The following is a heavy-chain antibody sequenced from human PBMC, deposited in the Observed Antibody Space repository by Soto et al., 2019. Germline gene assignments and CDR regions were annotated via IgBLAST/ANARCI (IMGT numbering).Heavy chain of an antibody. CDR3: AGASSRVSSVVAAY. CDR2: INPGPNSA. J-gene: IGHJ4*02. V-gene: IGHV1-46*01. D-gene: IGHD2-15*01. Sequence: ASVKVSCKASNDSLSSHFIHWVRQAPGEGLEWMGTINPGPNSASYSKEFQGRLTLTSDMPSRTVYMQLSNLRSDDTAVYYCAGASSRVSSVVAAYWGQGTLVTVSS. CDR1: NDSLSSHF.